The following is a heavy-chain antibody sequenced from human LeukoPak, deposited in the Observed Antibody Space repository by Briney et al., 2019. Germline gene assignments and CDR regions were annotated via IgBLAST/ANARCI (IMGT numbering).Heavy chain of an antibody. CDR3: ARVGQDIGTPSFXX. V-gene: IGHV1-69*13. J-gene: IGHJ4*02. D-gene: IGHD5-12*01. Sequence: ASVKVSCKASGGTFSSYAISWVRQAPGQGLEWMGGIIPIFGTANYAQKFQGRVTITADESASTAYMELSSLRSEDTAVYYCARVGQDIGTPSFXXWGQXXLVT. CDR2: IIPIFGTA. CDR1: GGTFSSYA.